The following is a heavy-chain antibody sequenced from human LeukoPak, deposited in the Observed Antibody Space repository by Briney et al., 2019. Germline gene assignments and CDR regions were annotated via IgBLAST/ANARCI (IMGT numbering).Heavy chain of an antibody. CDR1: GYTFTGYH. J-gene: IGHJ3*02. V-gene: IGHV1-2*02. CDR3: AGPPREAAFAT. Sequence: ASVKVSCMASGYTFTGYHMHWVGQGRGQGGDGMGWLNPYSRGANYAQKFEGRVTMTRDTSISTDYMERSRLRSDDTHWYYGAGPPREAAFATWRQATIATLHS. CDR2: LNPYSRGA.